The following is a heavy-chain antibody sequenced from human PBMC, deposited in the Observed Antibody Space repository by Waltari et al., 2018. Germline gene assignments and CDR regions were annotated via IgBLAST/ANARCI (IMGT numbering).Heavy chain of an antibody. CDR1: GFTFSSYE. D-gene: IGHD2-2*01. CDR2: ISSSGSTI. CDR3: ARSGGSSIVVVPAANYYYGMDV. J-gene: IGHJ6*02. Sequence: EVQLVESGGGLVQPGGSLRLSCAASGFTFSSYEMNWVRQAPGKGLEWVSYISSSGSTIYYADAVKGRVTISRDNAKNSLYLQMNSLRAEDTAVYYCARSGGSSIVVVPAANYYYGMDVWGQGTTVTVSS. V-gene: IGHV3-48*03.